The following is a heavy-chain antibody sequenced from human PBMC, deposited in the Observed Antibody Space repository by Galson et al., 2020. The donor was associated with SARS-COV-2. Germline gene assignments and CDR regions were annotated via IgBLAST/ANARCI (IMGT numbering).Heavy chain of an antibody. Sequence: SETLSLTCAVYGGSFSGYYWSWIRQLPGKGLEWIGEINHSGSTNYNPSLKSRVTISIDTSKNQFSLKLNSVTAADTAVYYCARGGPPASYYDGSGYYLDYWGQGTLVTVSS. CDR1: GGSFSGYY. V-gene: IGHV4-34*01. CDR2: INHSGST. CDR3: ARGGPPASYYDGSGYYLDY. J-gene: IGHJ4*02. D-gene: IGHD3-22*01.